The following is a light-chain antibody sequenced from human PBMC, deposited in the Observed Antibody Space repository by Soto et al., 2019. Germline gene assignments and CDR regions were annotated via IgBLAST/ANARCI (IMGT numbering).Light chain of an antibody. Sequence: DIQMTQSPSSVSASLGDRVTITCRASQGIGVYLAWFQQKPGNVPKLLIYAASTLQSGVPSRFSGSGSGTDFTLTISSLQPEDVATYYCHKYNSAPLTFGGGTKVEIK. CDR3: HKYNSAPLT. CDR2: AAS. J-gene: IGKJ4*01. V-gene: IGKV1-27*01. CDR1: QGIGVY.